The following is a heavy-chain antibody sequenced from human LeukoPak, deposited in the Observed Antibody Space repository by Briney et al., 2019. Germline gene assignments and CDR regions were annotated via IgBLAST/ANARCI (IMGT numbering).Heavy chain of an antibody. J-gene: IGHJ3*02. D-gene: IGHD5-18*01. Sequence: SETLSLTCTVSGASVSATNYYWSWLRQPPGTGLEWIGEINHSGSTNYNPSLKSRVTISVDTSKNQFSLKLSSVTAADTAVYYCASRRGVQLWLHVSAFDIWGQGTMVTVSS. CDR3: ASRRGVQLWLHVSAFDI. CDR2: INHSGST. CDR1: GASVSATNYY. V-gene: IGHV4-34*01.